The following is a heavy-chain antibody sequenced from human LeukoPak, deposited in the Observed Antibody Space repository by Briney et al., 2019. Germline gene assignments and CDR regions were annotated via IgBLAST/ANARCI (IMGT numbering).Heavy chain of an antibody. CDR1: GFTVSSNY. J-gene: IGHJ4*02. Sequence: GGSLRLSCAASGFTVSSNYMSWVRQAPGKGLEWVALLSSGGINKHYADSVKGRFIISRDNSMNTLYLQMNSLRVEDTAVYYCARDHAGSGRAFDNWGQGTLVTVSS. CDR2: LSSGGINK. CDR3: ARDHAGSGRAFDN. V-gene: IGHV3-30*03. D-gene: IGHD2-15*01.